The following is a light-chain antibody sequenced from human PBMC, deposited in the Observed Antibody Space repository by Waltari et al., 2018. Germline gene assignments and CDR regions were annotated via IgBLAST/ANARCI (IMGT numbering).Light chain of an antibody. Sequence: QSALTQPASVSGSPGQSITISCTGTSSDVGYYNYVAWYQQHPGKAPNLMFFGVSNRPAGVSTRFSGSKSGSTASLTISGLQSEDEAEYYCSSFTRSNSYVFGTGTEVIVL. J-gene: IGLJ1*01. CDR3: SSFTRSNSYV. CDR1: SSDVGYYNY. CDR2: GVS. V-gene: IGLV2-14*01.